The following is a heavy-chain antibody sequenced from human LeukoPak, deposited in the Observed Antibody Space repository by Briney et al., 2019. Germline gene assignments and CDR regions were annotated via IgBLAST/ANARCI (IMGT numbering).Heavy chain of an antibody. V-gene: IGHV4-34*01. CDR3: VLLVAAAGTFDY. Sequence: SETLSLTCAVYGGSFSGYYWSWIRQPPGKGLEWIGEINHSGSTNYNPSLKSRVTISVDTSKNQFSLKLSSVTAADTAVYYCVLLVAAAGTFDYWGQGTLVTVSS. CDR2: INHSGST. CDR1: GGSFSGYY. D-gene: IGHD6-13*01. J-gene: IGHJ4*02.